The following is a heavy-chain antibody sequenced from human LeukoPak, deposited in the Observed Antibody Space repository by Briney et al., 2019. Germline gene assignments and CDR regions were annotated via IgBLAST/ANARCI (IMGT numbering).Heavy chain of an antibody. CDR1: GGSISSYY. V-gene: IGHV4-59*12. CDR3: ARRPVVVIRSGGYFQH. J-gene: IGHJ1*01. D-gene: IGHD3-22*01. CDR2: IYYSGST. Sequence: PSETLSLTCTVSGGSISSYYWSWIRQPPGKGLEWIGYIYYSGSTNYNPSLKSRVTISVDTSKNQFSLKLSSVTAADTAVYYCARRPVVVIRSGGYFQHWGQGTLVTVSS.